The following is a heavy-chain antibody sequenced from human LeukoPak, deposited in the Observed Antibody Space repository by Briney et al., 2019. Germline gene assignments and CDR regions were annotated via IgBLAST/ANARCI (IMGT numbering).Heavy chain of an antibody. CDR1: GGTFSSYA. D-gene: IGHD3-10*01. J-gene: IGHJ4*02. Sequence: SVKVSCKASGGTFSSYAISWVRQAPGQGLEWMGRIIPILGIANYAQKFQGRVTITADKSTSTAYMELSSLRSEDTAVYYCARDTSRYGPHSIWGQGTLVTVSS. V-gene: IGHV1-69*04. CDR2: IIPILGIA. CDR3: ARDTSRYGPHSI.